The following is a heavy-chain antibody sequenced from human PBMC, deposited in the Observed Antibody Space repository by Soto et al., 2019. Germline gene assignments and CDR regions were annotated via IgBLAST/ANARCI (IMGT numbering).Heavy chain of an antibody. CDR2: IYYSGST. V-gene: IGHV4-39*01. CDR3: ARQSPKDFWSGHPPPLIDD. Sequence: PSETLSLTCTVSGGSISSSSYYWGWIRQPPGKGLEWIGSIYYSGSTYYNPSLKSRVTISVDTSKNQFSLELSSVTAADTAVYYCARQSPKDFWSGHPPPLIDDSGQGTLVTVSS. J-gene: IGHJ4*02. D-gene: IGHD3-3*01. CDR1: GGSISSSSYY.